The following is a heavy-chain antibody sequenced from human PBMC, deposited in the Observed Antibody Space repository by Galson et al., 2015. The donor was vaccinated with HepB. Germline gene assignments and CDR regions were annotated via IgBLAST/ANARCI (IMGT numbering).Heavy chain of an antibody. V-gene: IGHV3-21*01. CDR3: ARKWYSSSWDSERYFDY. D-gene: IGHD6-13*01. Sequence: SLRLSCAASGFTFSSYTMNWVRQAPGKGLEWVSFISSSSSYIYYADSVKGRFTISRDNAKNSLYLQMNSLRAEDTAVYYCARKWYSSSWDSERYFDYWGQGTLVTVSS. J-gene: IGHJ4*02. CDR2: ISSSSSYI. CDR1: GFTFSSYT.